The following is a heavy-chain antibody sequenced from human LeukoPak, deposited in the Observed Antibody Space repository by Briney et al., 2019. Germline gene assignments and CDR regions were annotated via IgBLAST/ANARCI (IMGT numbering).Heavy chain of an antibody. CDR3: ARYGVSGWVIDN. V-gene: IGHV4-59*08. CDR2: IYHTGAT. J-gene: IGHJ4*02. Sequence: YPSETLSLTCTVSGASISSYYWTWIRQSPGQVLEWIGYIYHTGATTYNPSLKSRVTMSIDTSKKQFSLKLTSVTAADTAVYFCARYGVSGWVIDNWGQGTLVTVSS. D-gene: IGHD6-19*01. CDR1: GASISSYY.